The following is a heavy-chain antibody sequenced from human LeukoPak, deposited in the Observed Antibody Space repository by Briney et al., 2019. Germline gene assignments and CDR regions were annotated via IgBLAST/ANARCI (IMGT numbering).Heavy chain of an antibody. CDR1: GFTFSSYW. CDR2: IRYDGSNK. V-gene: IGHV3-30*02. J-gene: IGHJ4*02. Sequence: GGSLRLSCAASGFTFSSYWMSWVRQAPDKGLEWVAFIRYDGSNKYYADSVKGQFTISRDNSKNTLYLQMNSLRAEDTAVYYCAKEITLDYWGQGTLVTVSS. CDR3: AKEITLDY.